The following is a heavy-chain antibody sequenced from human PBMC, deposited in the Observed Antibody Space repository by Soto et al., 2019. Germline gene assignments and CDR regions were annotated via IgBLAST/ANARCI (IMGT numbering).Heavy chain of an antibody. Sequence: QVQLQESGPGLVKPSGTLSLTCAVSGDSISNSRWWTWVRQPPGKGLEWIGDIFHSGDTNYNPSLKGRVFLSVDKSQNQFSLKVSSVTAADTAVYYCAYSTGWYRHDVWGQGTLVTVSS. D-gene: IGHD6-19*01. V-gene: IGHV4-4*02. CDR3: AYSTGWYRHDV. CDR1: GDSISNSRW. J-gene: IGHJ3*01. CDR2: IFHSGDT.